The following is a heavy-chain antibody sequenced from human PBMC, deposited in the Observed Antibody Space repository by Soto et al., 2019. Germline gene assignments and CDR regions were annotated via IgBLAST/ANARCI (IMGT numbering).Heavy chain of an antibody. Sequence: PGGSLRLSCAASGFTFSSYDMHWVRQAPEKGLEWVSAISGNGGSTYYADSVKGRFTISRDNSKNTLYLQMNSLRAEDTAVYYCAKEGESSSIYYYYYMDVWGKGTTVTVSS. CDR1: GFTFSSYD. CDR3: AKEGESSSIYYYYYMDV. CDR2: ISGNGGST. J-gene: IGHJ6*03. D-gene: IGHD6-6*01. V-gene: IGHV3-23*01.